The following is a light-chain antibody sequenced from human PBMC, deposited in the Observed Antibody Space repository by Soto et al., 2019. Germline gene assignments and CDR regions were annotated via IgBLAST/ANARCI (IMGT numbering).Light chain of an antibody. Sequence: EIVLTQSPGTLSLSPGERATLSCRANQDLTDRYLAWYQQKPAQAPRLLIYGASSRATGIPDRFSGSGSGTDFTLTISRLEPEDCATYYCQQSLTTPWTFGQGTRVEI. CDR1: QDLTDRY. CDR2: GAS. CDR3: QQSLTTPWT. J-gene: IGKJ1*01. V-gene: IGKV3-20*01.